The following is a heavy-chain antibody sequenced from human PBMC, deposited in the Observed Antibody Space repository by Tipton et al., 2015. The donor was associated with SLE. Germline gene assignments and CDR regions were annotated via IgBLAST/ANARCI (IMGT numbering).Heavy chain of an antibody. D-gene: IGHD1-26*01. J-gene: IGHJ4*02. CDR1: GGSISSHY. Sequence: GLVKPSETLSLNCTVSGGSISSHYWTWIRQPPGKGLEWIGHIYYTGTTNYSPSLKSRLTISVDTSKNQFSLKLSSVTAADTAVYYCARTDSGNDLFVFDSWGQGTLVTVSS. CDR3: ARTDSGNDLFVFDS. V-gene: IGHV4-59*11. CDR2: IYYTGTT.